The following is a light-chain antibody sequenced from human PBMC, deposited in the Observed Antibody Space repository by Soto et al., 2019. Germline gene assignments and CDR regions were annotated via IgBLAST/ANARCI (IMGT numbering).Light chain of an antibody. CDR1: SNDVGAYNY. J-gene: IGLJ1*01. CDR2: DVS. CDR3: CSYAVRDTFFV. V-gene: IGLV2-11*01. Sequence: QSALTQPHSVSGSPGQSVLVSCTGTSNDVGAYNYVSWYQQHPGKAPKLVIYDVSKRPSGVPARFSGSKSGNTASLTISGLQAEDEADYFCCSYAVRDTFFVFGSGTKVTVL.